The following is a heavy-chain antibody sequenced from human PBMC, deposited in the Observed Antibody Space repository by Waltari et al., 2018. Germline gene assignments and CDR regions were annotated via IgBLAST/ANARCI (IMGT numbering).Heavy chain of an antibody. CDR2: IYYSGST. CDR3: ARGCNWNDGCDY. D-gene: IGHD1-1*01. J-gene: IGHJ4*02. CDR1: GGSISSSSYY. Sequence: QLQLQESGPGLVKPSETLSLTCTVSGGSISSSSYYWGWIRQPPGKGLEWIGSIYYSGSTYYNPSLKSRVTTSVDTSKNQFSLKLSSVTAADTAVYYCARGCNWNDGCDYWGQGTLVTVSS. V-gene: IGHV4-39*01.